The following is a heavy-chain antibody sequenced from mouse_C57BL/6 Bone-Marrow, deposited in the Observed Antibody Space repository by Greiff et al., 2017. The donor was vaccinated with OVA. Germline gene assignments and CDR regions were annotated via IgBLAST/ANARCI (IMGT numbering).Heavy chain of an antibody. Sequence: VQLQQSGAELVRPGASVKLSCTASGFNIKDDYMHWVKQRPEQGLEWIGWIDPDNGDTEYASKFQGKATITADTSSNTAYLQLSSLTSEDTAVYYCTTGLRDYFDYWGQGTTLTVSS. CDR1: GFNIKDDY. CDR2: IDPDNGDT. D-gene: IGHD2-4*01. J-gene: IGHJ2*01. V-gene: IGHV14-4*01. CDR3: TTGLRDYFDY.